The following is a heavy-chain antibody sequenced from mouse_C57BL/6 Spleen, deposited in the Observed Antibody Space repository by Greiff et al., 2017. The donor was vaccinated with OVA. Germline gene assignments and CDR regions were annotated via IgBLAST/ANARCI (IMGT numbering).Heavy chain of an antibody. CDR3: ARQGNYYGSSLRYFDV. CDR1: GFTFSDYY. J-gene: IGHJ1*03. D-gene: IGHD1-1*01. Sequence: EVNVVESGGGLVQPGGSLKLSCAASGFTFSDYYMYWVRQTPEKRLEWVAYISNGGGSTYYPDTVKGRFTISRDNAKNTLYLQMSRLKSEDTAMYYCARQGNYYGSSLRYFDVWGTGTTVTVSS. V-gene: IGHV5-12*01. CDR2: ISNGGGST.